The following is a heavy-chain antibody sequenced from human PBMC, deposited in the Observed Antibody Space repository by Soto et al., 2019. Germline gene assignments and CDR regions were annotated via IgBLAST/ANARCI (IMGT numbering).Heavy chain of an antibody. D-gene: IGHD5-18*01. Sequence: EVQLVETGGGLIQPGGSLRLSCTVSGFSVTNSYINWVRQAPGKGLEWVSILYSIGTTYYADSVRGRFTVSRDDSKNTLFLHMNSLRADDTAVYYCARDWSKFSYNYPYYYAMDAWGQGTTVTVSS. CDR3: ARDWSKFSYNYPYYYAMDA. V-gene: IGHV3-53*02. CDR2: LYSIGTT. CDR1: GFSVTNSY. J-gene: IGHJ6*02.